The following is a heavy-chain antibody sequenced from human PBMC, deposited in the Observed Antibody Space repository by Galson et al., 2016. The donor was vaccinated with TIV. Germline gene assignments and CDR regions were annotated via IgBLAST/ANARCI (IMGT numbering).Heavy chain of an antibody. CDR1: GYSFSTYD. CDR3: ARSGDYGDY. V-gene: IGHV1-8*01. J-gene: IGHJ4*02. CDR2: MNPNSGNT. Sequence: SVKVSCKASGYSFSTYDINWVRQAPGQGLEWLGWMNPNSGNTGYSQKFRGRVTMTRNTSERTAYMELSSLTSEDTALYYCARSGDYGDYWGQGTLVTVSS. D-gene: IGHD4-17*01.